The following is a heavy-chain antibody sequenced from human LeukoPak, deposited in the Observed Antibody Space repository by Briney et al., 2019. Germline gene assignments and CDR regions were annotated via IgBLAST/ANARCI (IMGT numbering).Heavy chain of an antibody. V-gene: IGHV1-69*04. D-gene: IGHD2-15*01. CDR1: GGTFSSYA. CDR2: IIPIFGIA. CDR3: AGDGMGYCSGGSCRPAEYFQH. J-gene: IGHJ1*01. Sequence: ASVKVSCKASGGTFSSYAISWVRQAPGQGLEWMGRIIPIFGIANYAQKFQGRVTITADKSTSTAYMELSSLRSEDTAVYYCAGDGMGYCSGGSCRPAEYFQHWGQGTLVTVSS.